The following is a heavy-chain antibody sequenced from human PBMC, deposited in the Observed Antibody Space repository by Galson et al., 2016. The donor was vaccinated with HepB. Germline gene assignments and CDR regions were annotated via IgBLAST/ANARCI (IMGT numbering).Heavy chain of an antibody. D-gene: IGHD2-2*01. Sequence: SLRLSCAASGFTFSRSTMGWVRQAPGRGLEWVSAFTATGKPYYADSVKGRFTISRDNSKNTLYLQLNDLGAEDTALYFRAKDRRGPDAGTFYFDLWGRGTLVAVSS. V-gene: IGHV3-23*01. CDR1: GFTFSRST. J-gene: IGHJ2*01. CDR3: AKDRRGPDAGTFYFDL. CDR2: FTATGKP.